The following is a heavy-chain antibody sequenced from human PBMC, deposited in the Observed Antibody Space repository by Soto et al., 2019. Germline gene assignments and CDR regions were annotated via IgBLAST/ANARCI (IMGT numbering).Heavy chain of an antibody. Sequence: QVQLVESGGGVVQPGRSLRLSCAASGFTFSNYGMHWVRQAPGKGLEWVAVISYDGSKEYYADSVKGRFTISRESTKNTVYLQRNGLRAEDTAVYYCANDDYGSSLYYGYGMDVWGQGTTVTVSS. J-gene: IGHJ6*02. CDR3: ANDDYGSSLYYGYGMDV. CDR2: ISYDGSKE. V-gene: IGHV3-30*18. D-gene: IGHD3-16*01. CDR1: GFTFSNYG.